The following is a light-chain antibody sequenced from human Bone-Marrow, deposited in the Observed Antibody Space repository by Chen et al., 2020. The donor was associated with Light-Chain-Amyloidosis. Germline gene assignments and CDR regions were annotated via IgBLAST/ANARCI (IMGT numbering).Light chain of an antibody. CDR2: EVT. Sequence: QSALTQPASVSGSPGQSITISCTGNSSDVGGDNHVSWYQQHPDKAPKLMIYEVTNRPSWVPDRFSGPKSDNTASLTISELQTEDEADYFCSSYTITNTLGFGSGTRVTVL. V-gene: IGLV2-14*01. CDR1: SSDVGGDNH. CDR3: SSYTITNTLG. J-gene: IGLJ1*01.